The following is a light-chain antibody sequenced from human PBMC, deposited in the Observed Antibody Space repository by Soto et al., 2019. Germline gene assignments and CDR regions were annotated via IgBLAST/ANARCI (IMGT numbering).Light chain of an antibody. Sequence: QSVLTQPPSVSGAPGQRVTISCTGSSSNIGAGYDVHWYQQLPGTAPKLLIYGNSNRPAGVPDRFSGSKSGTSASLAITGLQAEDESDYYCPSYDSSLSAVVFCGVTKLTVL. J-gene: IGLJ2*01. CDR3: PSYDSSLSAVV. CDR1: SSNIGAGYD. CDR2: GNS. V-gene: IGLV1-40*01.